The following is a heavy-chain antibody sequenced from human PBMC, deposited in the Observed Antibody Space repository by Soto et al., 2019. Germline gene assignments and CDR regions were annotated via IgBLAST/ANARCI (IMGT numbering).Heavy chain of an antibody. V-gene: IGHV1-8*01. J-gene: IGHJ6*02. Sequence: QVQLVQSGAEVKKPGASVKVSCKASGYTFTSYDINWVRQATGQGLEWRGWMNPNSANTGYAQKFQGRVTMTRNTSICTAYMELSRMWFENTAVYYCARAGGRGMDVWGQGTRVTVSS. CDR2: MNPNSANT. CDR3: ARAGGRGMDV. D-gene: IGHD3-10*01. CDR1: GYTFTSYD.